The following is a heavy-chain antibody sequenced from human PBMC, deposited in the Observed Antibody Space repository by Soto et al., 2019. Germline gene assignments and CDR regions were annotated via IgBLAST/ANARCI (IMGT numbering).Heavy chain of an antibody. CDR2: INPSGGIT. V-gene: IGHV1-46*01. Sequence: ASVKVSCKASGYTLTSYYLHWVRQAPGQGPEWMGIINPSGGITNDAQKFQDRVTMTSDTSTSTVYMELSSLRSEDTAVYYCAKAIIAARPSRPWHWGQGTLVTVSS. D-gene: IGHD6-6*01. J-gene: IGHJ1*01. CDR1: GYTLTSYY. CDR3: AKAIIAARPSRPWH.